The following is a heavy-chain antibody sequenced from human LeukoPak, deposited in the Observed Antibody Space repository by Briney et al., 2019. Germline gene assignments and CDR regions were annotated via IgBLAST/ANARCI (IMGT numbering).Heavy chain of an antibody. V-gene: IGHV1-2*02. D-gene: IGHD4-17*01. CDR3: ARGTDYGDYGGTWFYYYYMDV. CDR1: GYTFTAHY. Sequence: ALVKVSCKASGYTFTAHYLHWVRQAPGQGLEWMAWINHNSGGTKYAEKFQGRVTVTRDTSTSTAYMELSRLRSDDTAVYYCARGTDYGDYGGTWFYYYYMDVWGEGTTVTVSS. J-gene: IGHJ6*03. CDR2: INHNSGGT.